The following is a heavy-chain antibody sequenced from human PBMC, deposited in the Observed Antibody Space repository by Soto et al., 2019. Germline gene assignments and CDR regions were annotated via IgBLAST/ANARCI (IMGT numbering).Heavy chain of an antibody. D-gene: IGHD6-6*01. Sequence: ASVKVSCKASGYTFTSYAMHWARQAPGQRLEWMGWINAGNGNTKYSQKFQGRVTITRDTSASTAYMELSSLRSEDTAVYYCARDYLEQLVPNWYFDLWGRGTLVTV. J-gene: IGHJ2*01. V-gene: IGHV1-3*01. CDR2: INAGNGNT. CDR3: ARDYLEQLVPNWYFDL. CDR1: GYTFTSYA.